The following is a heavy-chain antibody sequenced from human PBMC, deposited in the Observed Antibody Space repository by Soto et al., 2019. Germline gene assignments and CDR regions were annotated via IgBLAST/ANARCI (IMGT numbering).Heavy chain of an antibody. D-gene: IGHD2-15*01. CDR3: AREAAVFSYGMDV. CDR2: IIPILGIA. Sequence: SVKVSCKASGGTFSSYTISWVRQAPGQGLEWMGRIIPILGIANYAQKFQGRVTITADKSTSTAYMELSSLRSEDTAVYYCAREAAVFSYGMDVWGQGTTVTVSS. CDR1: GGTFSSYT. J-gene: IGHJ6*02. V-gene: IGHV1-69*04.